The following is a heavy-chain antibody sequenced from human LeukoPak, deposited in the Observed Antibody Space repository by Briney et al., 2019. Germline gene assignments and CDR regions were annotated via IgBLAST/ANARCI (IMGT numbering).Heavy chain of an antibody. J-gene: IGHJ4*02. CDR2: IYYSGST. Sequence: SETLSLTCTVSGGSISSSSYYWGWIRQPPGKGLEWIGSIYYSGSTYYNPSLKSRVTISVDTSKNQFSLKLSSVTAADTAVYYCARMVVDLNFDYWGQGTLATVSS. V-gene: IGHV4-39*01. CDR3: ARMVVDLNFDY. D-gene: IGHD2-15*01. CDR1: GGSISSSSYY.